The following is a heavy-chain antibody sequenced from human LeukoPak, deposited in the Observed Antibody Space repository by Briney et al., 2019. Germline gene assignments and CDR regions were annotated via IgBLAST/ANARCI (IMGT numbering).Heavy chain of an antibody. J-gene: IGHJ5*02. CDR3: ARRVLMSSAGVPDTWLDP. CDR2: ISYSGST. Sequence: PSETLSLTCTVSGGSVTNYYWNWIRQPPGKGLEWLGHISYSGSTIYNPSLNSRVTISLDTSKNQFSLNLNSVTAADTAVYYCARRVLMSSAGVPDTWLDPWGQGTLVTVFS. D-gene: IGHD3-10*01. CDR1: GGSVTNYY. V-gene: IGHV4-59*08.